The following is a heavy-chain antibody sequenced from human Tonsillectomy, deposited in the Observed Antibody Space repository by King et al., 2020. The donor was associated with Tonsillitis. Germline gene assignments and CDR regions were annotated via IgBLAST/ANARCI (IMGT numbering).Heavy chain of an antibody. CDR1: GFSVISSGVG. V-gene: IGHV2-5*02. J-gene: IGHJ4*02. CDR2: IYWDDDK. D-gene: IGHD3-10*01. Sequence: TLKESGPTLVKAPQTLTLTCTFSGFSVISSGVGVGWIRQPPGKALEWLALIYWDDDKRYSPSLKSRLTITKDTSKNQVVLTMTNMDPVDTATYYCAHRPFDGEVFDYWGQGTLVTVSS. CDR3: AHRPFDGEVFDY.